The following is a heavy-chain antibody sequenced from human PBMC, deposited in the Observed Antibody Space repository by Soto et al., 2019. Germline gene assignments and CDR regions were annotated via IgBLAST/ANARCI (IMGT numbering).Heavy chain of an antibody. V-gene: IGHV1-58*01. CDR2: IDVGSGNT. Sequence: SVKVSCKTSGFTFSSSAVHWVRQARGHRLQWIGWIDVGSGNTGYAQKFQGRVTMTRNTSISTAYMELNSLRSEDTAVYYCARTLYGDNVDYWGQGTLVTVS. CDR1: GFTFSSSA. CDR3: ARTLYGDNVDY. J-gene: IGHJ4*02. D-gene: IGHD4-17*01.